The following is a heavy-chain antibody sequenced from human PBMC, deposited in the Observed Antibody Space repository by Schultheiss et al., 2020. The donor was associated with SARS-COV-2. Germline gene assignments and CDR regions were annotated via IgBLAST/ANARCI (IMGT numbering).Heavy chain of an antibody. CDR3: ARDKDGSGYSYYYGMDV. D-gene: IGHD3-22*01. CDR1: GFTFSSYW. J-gene: IGHJ6*02. Sequence: GGSLRLSCAASGFTFSSYWMHWVRQAPGKGLVWVAVISYDGSNKYYADSVKGRFTISRDNSKNTLYLQMNSLRAEDTAVYYCARDKDGSGYSYYYGMDVWGQGTTVTVSS. V-gene: IGHV3-30-3*01. CDR2: ISYDGSNK.